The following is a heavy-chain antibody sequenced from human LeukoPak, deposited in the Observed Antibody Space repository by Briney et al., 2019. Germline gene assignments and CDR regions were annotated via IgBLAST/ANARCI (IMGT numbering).Heavy chain of an antibody. V-gene: IGHV4-34*01. CDR1: GGSFSGYY. Sequence: SETLSLTCAVYGGSFSGYYWSWIRQPPGKGLEWIGEINHSGSTNYNPSLKSRVTISVDTSKNQFSLKLSSVTAADTAVYYCARASNDCSSTSCPFDYWGQGTLVTASS. CDR3: ARASNDCSSTSCPFDY. CDR2: INHSGST. D-gene: IGHD2-2*01. J-gene: IGHJ4*02.